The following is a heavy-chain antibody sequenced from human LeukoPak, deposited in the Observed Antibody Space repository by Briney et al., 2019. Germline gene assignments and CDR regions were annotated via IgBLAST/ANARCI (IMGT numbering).Heavy chain of an antibody. CDR2: IWYDGSNN. D-gene: IGHD6-19*01. CDR1: GFTFSSYG. J-gene: IGHJ4*02. V-gene: IGHV3-33*06. Sequence: GRSLRLSCAASGFTFSSYGMHWVRQAPGKGLEWVAVIWYDGSNNYYADSVKGRFTISRDNSKNTLYLQMNSLRAEDTAVYYCAKIFLAVAAPRRTEGWGQGTLVTVSS. CDR3: AKIFLAVAAPRRTEG.